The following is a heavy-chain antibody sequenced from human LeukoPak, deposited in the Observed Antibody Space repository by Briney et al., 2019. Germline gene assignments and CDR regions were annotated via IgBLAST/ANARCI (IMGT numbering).Heavy chain of an antibody. V-gene: IGHV4-39*01. Sequence: PSETLSLTCSVSGGSISSSIYYWGWIRQPPGKGLEWIGSIYYSGSTYYNPSLKSRVTISVDTSKNQFSLKLRSVTAADTAVYYCARRLGGSGSYHYWGQGTLVTVSS. CDR3: ARRLGGSGSYHY. D-gene: IGHD3-10*01. J-gene: IGHJ4*02. CDR1: GGSISSSIYY. CDR2: IYYSGST.